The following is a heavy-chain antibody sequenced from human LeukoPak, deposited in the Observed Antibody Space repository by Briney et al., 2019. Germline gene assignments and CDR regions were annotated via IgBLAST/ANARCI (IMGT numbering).Heavy chain of an antibody. CDR1: GYTFTTYG. D-gene: IGHD2-8*01. Sequence: ASVKVSCKASGYTFTTYGVTWVRQAPGQRLEWMGWISTYNDNTNYAQRFQGRVTMTTDTSTSTAYMELRSLRSDDTAMYYCARDANGVLGDYWGQGTLVTVSS. CDR2: ISTYNDNT. CDR3: ARDANGVLGDY. J-gene: IGHJ4*02. V-gene: IGHV1-18*01.